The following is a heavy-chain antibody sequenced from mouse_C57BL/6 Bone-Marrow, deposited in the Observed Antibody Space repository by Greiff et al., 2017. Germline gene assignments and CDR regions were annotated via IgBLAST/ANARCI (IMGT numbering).Heavy chain of an antibody. J-gene: IGHJ2*01. CDR2: IDPSDSYT. D-gene: IGHD2-3*01. CDR3: ARRTLYDYYFDN. V-gene: IGHV1-50*01. CDR1: GYTFTGYW. Sequence: VQLQQPGAELVKPGASVKLSCKASGYTFTGYWMQWVKQRPGQGLEWIGEIDPSDSYTNYKQKVKGKATFTVDTSSSTAYMQLSSLTSEDSAVYYCARRTLYDYYFDNGGQGTTLTVSS.